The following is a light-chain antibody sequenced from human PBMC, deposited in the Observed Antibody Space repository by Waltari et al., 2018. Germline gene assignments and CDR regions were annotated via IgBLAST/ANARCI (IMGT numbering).Light chain of an antibody. CDR2: TAS. V-gene: IGKV1-NL1*01. Sequence: DIQMTQSPSSLSASVGDTVNITCRASQGISKSLAWYQQKPGKAPKLLLHTASKLESGVPSRFSGSGSGADFTLTISSLQPEDFATYYCQHYYSISPTFGQGTKVDIK. J-gene: IGKJ1*01. CDR1: QGISKS. CDR3: QHYYSISPT.